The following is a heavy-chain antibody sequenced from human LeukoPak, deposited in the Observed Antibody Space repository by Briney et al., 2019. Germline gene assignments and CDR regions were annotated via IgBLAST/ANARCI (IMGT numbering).Heavy chain of an antibody. D-gene: IGHD6-13*01. Sequence: SGTLSLTCAVSGGSISSSNWWSWVRQPPGKGLEWIGEIYHSGSANYNPSLKSRVTMSVDKSKSQFSLQLISVTAADTAVYFCARAPTRYSFYYYYMDVWGKGTTVTISS. CDR2: IYHSGSA. J-gene: IGHJ6*03. V-gene: IGHV4-4*02. CDR1: GGSISSSNW. CDR3: ARAPTRYSFYYYYMDV.